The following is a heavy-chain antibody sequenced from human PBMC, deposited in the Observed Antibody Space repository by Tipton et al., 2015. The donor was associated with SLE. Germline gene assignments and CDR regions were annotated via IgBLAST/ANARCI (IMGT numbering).Heavy chain of an antibody. CDR1: GGSVSSGSYY. Sequence: PGLVKPSETLSLTCAVSGGSVSSGSYYWSWIRQPPGKGLEWIGYIYYSGSTYYNPSLKSRVTISVDTSKNQFSLKLSSVTAADTAVYYCARDIAAAGGYNWFDPWGQGTLVTVSS. CDR2: IYYSGST. CDR3: ARDIAAAGGYNWFDP. V-gene: IGHV4-31*11. J-gene: IGHJ5*02. D-gene: IGHD6-13*01.